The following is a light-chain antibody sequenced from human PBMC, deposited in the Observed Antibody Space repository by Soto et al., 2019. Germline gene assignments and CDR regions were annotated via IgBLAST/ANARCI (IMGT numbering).Light chain of an antibody. CDR1: SSDVGGYNF. V-gene: IGLV2-8*01. CDR2: EVS. Sequence: QSALTQPPSASGSPGQSVTISCTGTSSDVGGYNFVSWYQQHPGKAPKLMIYEVSQRPSGVSDRFSGSKSGNTASLTVSGLQAGDEADYYCSSYAGRNNLVFGGGTKVTVL. CDR3: SSYAGRNNLV. J-gene: IGLJ3*02.